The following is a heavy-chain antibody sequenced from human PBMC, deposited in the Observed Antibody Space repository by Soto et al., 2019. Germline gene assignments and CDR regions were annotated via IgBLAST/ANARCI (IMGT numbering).Heavy chain of an antibody. CDR1: GGSFSGYY. CDR3: ARDYTFGGVIAYRRGAFDI. V-gene: IGHV4-34*01. J-gene: IGHJ3*02. Sequence: QVQLQQWGAGLLKPSETLSLTCAVYGGSFSGYYWSWIRQPSGKGLEWIGEINHSGSTNYNPSLKSRVTISVDTSKNQFSLKLSSVTAADTAVYYCARDYTFGGVIAYRRGAFDIWGQGTMVTVSS. CDR2: INHSGST. D-gene: IGHD3-16*02.